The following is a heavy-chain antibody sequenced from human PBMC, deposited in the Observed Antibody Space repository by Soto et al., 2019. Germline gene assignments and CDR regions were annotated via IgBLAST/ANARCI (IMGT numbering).Heavy chain of an antibody. CDR3: ARVSYPSGMDV. J-gene: IGHJ6*02. CDR2: INHSGST. V-gene: IGHV4-34*01. CDR1: GGSFSGYY. Sequence: SETLSLTCAVYGGSFSGYYWSWIRQPPEKGLEWIGEINHSGSTNYNPSLKSRVTISVDTSKNQFSLKLSSVTAADTAVYYCARVSYPSGMDVWGQGTTVTVSS.